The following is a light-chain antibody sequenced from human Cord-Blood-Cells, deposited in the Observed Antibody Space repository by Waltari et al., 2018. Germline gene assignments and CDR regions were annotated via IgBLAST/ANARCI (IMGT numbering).Light chain of an antibody. V-gene: IGLV3-1*01. CDR2: QDS. CDR1: KLGDKY. Sequence: SYEMTQPPSVSVSPGQTASITCPGDKLGDKYACWYQQKPGQSPLLVLYQDSKRPSGIPERFSGSNSGNTATLTISGTQAMDEADYYCQAWDSSTVVFGGGTKLTVL. J-gene: IGLJ2*01. CDR3: QAWDSSTVV.